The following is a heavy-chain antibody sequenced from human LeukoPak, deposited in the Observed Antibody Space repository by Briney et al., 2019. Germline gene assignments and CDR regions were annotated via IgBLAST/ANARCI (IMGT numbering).Heavy chain of an antibody. V-gene: IGHV3-48*03. CDR2: ISSSGSTI. CDR3: ARSAAARSFGY. D-gene: IGHD6-13*01. J-gene: IGHJ4*02. CDR1: GFTFGSHE. Sequence: GGSLRLSCAASGFTFGSHEMNWVRQAPGKGLEWVSYISSSGSTIYYADSVKGRFTISRDNAKNSLYLQMNSLRAEDTAVYYCARSAAARSFGYWGQGTLVTVSS.